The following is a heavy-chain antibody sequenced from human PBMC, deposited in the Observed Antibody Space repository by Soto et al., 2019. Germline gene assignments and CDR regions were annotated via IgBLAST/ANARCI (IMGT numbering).Heavy chain of an antibody. CDR1: GGSISSSNW. CDR3: ARVYMVRGTIIRYFDY. D-gene: IGHD3-10*01. Sequence: QVQLQESGPGLVKPSWTLSLTCAVSGGSISSSNWWSWVRQPPGKGLEWIGKIYHSGSTNYNPSHKSRVNLSVDKSKLQFSLQLRSVTDADRAVYYCARVYMVRGTIIRYFDYWGKGTLVTVSS. CDR2: IYHSGST. J-gene: IGHJ4*02. V-gene: IGHV4-4*02.